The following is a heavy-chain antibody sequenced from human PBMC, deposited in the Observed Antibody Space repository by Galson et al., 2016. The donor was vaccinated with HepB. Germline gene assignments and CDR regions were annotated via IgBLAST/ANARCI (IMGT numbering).Heavy chain of an antibody. V-gene: IGHV5-51*01. CDR3: ARGLEYSSSKYGLGY. CDR2: IFPGDSYT. Sequence: QSGAEVKKPGESLKISCKGSGYSFSNYWIAWVRQMPGKGLEWMGIIFPGDSYTIYSPSFQGHVTISVDKSINTAYLQWSSLKASDTAMYYCARGLEYSSSKYGLGYWGPGTLVTVSS. CDR1: GYSFSNYW. D-gene: IGHD4-11*01. J-gene: IGHJ4*02.